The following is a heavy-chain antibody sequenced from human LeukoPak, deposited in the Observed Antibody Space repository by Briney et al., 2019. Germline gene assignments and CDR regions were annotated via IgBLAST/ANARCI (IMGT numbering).Heavy chain of an antibody. D-gene: IGHD1-14*01. J-gene: IGHJ5*02. Sequence: GRSMRLSCAASGFTFSSYGMHWVRQAPGKGLEWVAVIWYDGSNKYYADSVKGRFTISRDNSKNTLYLQMNSLRAEDAAVYYCARDRLKTNNWFDPWGQGTLVTVSS. V-gene: IGHV3-33*01. CDR1: GFTFSSYG. CDR2: IWYDGSNK. CDR3: ARDRLKTNNWFDP.